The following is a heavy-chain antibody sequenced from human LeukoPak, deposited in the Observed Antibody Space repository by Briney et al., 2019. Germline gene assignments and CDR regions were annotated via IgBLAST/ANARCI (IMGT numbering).Heavy chain of an antibody. CDR1: GGSFNGYY. Sequence: SETLSLTCVVYGGSFNGYYWSWIRQPPGKGLEGIGEINDSGSTNYNPSLKSRVTISVDTSKNQFSLRLNSVTAADTAVYYCARVGWESNWFDPWGQGTLVTVPS. J-gene: IGHJ5*02. CDR3: ARVGWESNWFDP. V-gene: IGHV4-34*01. D-gene: IGHD1-26*01. CDR2: INDSGST.